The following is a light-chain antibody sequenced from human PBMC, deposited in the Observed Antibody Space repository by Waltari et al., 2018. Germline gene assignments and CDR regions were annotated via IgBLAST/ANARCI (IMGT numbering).Light chain of an antibody. Sequence: QSALTQPASVSGSPGQSITLSCPGTSSDVGGYNYVPWYQQHPGKAPKLMIYDVSNRPSGVSNRFSGSKSGNTASLTISGLQAEDEADYYCSSYISSSTLELFGGGSSLTVL. J-gene: IGLJ2*01. CDR3: SSYISSSTLEL. V-gene: IGLV2-14*03. CDR2: DVS. CDR1: SSDVGGYNY.